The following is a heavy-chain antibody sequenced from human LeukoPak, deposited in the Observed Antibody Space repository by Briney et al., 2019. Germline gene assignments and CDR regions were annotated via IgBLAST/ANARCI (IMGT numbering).Heavy chain of an antibody. V-gene: IGHV1-2*02. J-gene: IGHJ5*02. Sequence: ASVKVSCKASGYTFTGYYMHWVRQAPGQGLEWMGWINPNSGGTNYAQKFQGRVTMTRDTSISTAYMELSRLRSDDTAVYYCARPHTVLYNWFDPWGQGTLVTVSS. CDR1: GYTFTGYY. D-gene: IGHD4-11*01. CDR2: INPNSGGT. CDR3: ARPHTVLYNWFDP.